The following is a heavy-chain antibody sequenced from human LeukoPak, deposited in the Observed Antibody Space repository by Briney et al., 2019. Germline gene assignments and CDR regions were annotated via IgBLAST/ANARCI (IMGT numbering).Heavy chain of an antibody. V-gene: IGHV1-2*02. J-gene: IGHJ5*02. Sequence: ASVKVSCKASGYTFTGYYMHWVRQAPGQGLEWMGWINPNSGGTNYAQKFQGRVTMTRDTSISTAYMELSRLRSDDTAVYYCARPHTVLYNWFDPWGQGTLVTVSS. CDR1: GYTFTGYY. D-gene: IGHD4-11*01. CDR2: INPNSGGT. CDR3: ARPHTVLYNWFDP.